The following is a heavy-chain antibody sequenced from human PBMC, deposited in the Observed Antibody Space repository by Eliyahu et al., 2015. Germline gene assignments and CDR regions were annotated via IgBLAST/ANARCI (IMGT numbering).Heavy chain of an antibody. J-gene: IGHJ4*02. CDR2: IWYDGSNK. D-gene: IGHD6-19*01. V-gene: IGHV3-33*01. CDR1: GFTFSXCG. Sequence: QVQLVESGGGVVQPGRSLRLXCAASGFTFSXCGXXXVRQAPGKGLEWVAVIWYDGSNKYYADSVKGRFTISRDNSKNTLYLQMNSLRAEDTAVYYCARRPKSSNTVYSSGWLDYWGQGTLVTVSS. CDR3: ARRPKSSNTVYSSGWLDY.